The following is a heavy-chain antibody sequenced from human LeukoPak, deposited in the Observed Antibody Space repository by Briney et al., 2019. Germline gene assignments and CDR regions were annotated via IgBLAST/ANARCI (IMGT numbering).Heavy chain of an antibody. Sequence: SETLSLTCAVYGGSFSGYYWSWIRQPPGKGLEWIGEINHSGSTNYNPSLKSRVTISVDTSKSQFSLKLSSVTAADTAVYYCARDTHSSSHYYYYYMDVWGKGTTVTISS. D-gene: IGHD6-13*01. CDR2: INHSGST. J-gene: IGHJ6*03. V-gene: IGHV4-34*01. CDR1: GGSFSGYY. CDR3: ARDTHSSSHYYYYYMDV.